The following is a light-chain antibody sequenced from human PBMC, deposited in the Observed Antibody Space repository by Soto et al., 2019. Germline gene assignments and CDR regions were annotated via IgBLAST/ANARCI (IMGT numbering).Light chain of an antibody. V-gene: IGKV1-5*01. CDR2: DAS. Sequence: DIQMTQSPSTLSASVGDRVTITCRASQSISSWLAWYQQKPGKAPKLLIYDASSLESGVPSRFSGSGSGTELTLTISSLQPDDFATYYCQQYDFLSVTFGPGTRVDIK. J-gene: IGKJ3*01. CDR1: QSISSW. CDR3: QQYDFLSVT.